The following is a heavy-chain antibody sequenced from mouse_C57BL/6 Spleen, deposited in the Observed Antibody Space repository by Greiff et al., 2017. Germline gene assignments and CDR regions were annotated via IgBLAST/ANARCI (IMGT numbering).Heavy chain of an antibody. D-gene: IGHD2-4*01. V-gene: IGHV5-12*01. CDR2: ISNGGGST. J-gene: IGHJ2*01. Sequence: EVKLMESGGGLVQPGGSLKLSCAASGFTFSDYYMYWVRQTPEKRLEWVAYISNGGGSTYYPDTVKGRFTISRDNAKNTLYLQMSRLKSEDTAMYYCARQSYYDYDGYFDYWGQGTTLTVSS. CDR3: ARQSYYDYDGYFDY. CDR1: GFTFSDYY.